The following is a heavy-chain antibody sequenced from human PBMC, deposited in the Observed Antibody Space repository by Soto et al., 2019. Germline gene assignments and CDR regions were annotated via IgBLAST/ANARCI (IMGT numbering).Heavy chain of an antibody. CDR1: GYTFTSYG. CDR3: ARDGPSLVGIGRWSGYYSANYYYYMDV. V-gene: IGHV1-18*01. CDR2: ISAYNGNT. Sequence: ASVKVSCKASGYTFTSYGISWVRQAPGQGLEWMGWISAYNGNTNYAQKLQGRVTMTTDTSTSTAYMELMTLRPEDTAVYYCARDGPSLVGIGRWSGYYSANYYYYMDVWGKGTTVTVSS. D-gene: IGHD3-3*01. J-gene: IGHJ6*03.